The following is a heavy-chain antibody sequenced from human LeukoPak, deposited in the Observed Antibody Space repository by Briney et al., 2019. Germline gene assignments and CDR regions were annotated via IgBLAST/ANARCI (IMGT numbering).Heavy chain of an antibody. J-gene: IGHJ6*03. CDR3: ARVVVVAAPPYYYYYYMDV. CDR1: GYTFTSYY. CDR2: INPSGGST. Sequence: ASVKVSCKASGYTFTSYYMHWVRQAPGQGLEWMGIINPSGGSTNYAQKFQGRVTITADESTSTAYMELSSLRSEDTAVYYCARVVVVAAPPYYYYYYMDVWGKGTTVTVSS. V-gene: IGHV1-46*01. D-gene: IGHD2-15*01.